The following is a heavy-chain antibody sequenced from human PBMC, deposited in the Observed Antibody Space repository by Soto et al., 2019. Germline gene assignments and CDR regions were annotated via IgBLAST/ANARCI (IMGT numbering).Heavy chain of an antibody. D-gene: IGHD3-22*01. J-gene: IGHJ4*02. CDR3: AKGGPYYYDSSGYYGPTGSLDY. CDR2: ISYDGSNK. Sequence: QVQLVESGGGVVQPGRSLRLSCAASGFTFSSYGMHWVRQAPGKGLEWVAVISYDGSNKYYADSVKGRFTISRDNSKNTLYLQMNSLRAEDTAVYYCAKGGPYYYDSSGYYGPTGSLDYWGQGTLVTVSS. V-gene: IGHV3-30*18. CDR1: GFTFSSYG.